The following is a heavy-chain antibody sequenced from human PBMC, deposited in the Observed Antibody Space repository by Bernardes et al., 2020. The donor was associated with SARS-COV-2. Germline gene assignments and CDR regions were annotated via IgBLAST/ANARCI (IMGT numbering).Heavy chain of an antibody. Sequence: GSLRLSCAASGFTFSSYSMNWVRQAPGKGLEWVSSISSRSSYTNYADSVKGRFTISRDNAKNSLYLQMESLRAEDTAVYYCARDVGGTDWRFGFDVWGPGTTVHVSS. CDR1: GFTFSSYS. D-gene: IGHD3-9*01. V-gene: IGHV3-21*01. CDR2: ISSRSSYT. J-gene: IGHJ3*01. CDR3: ARDVGGTDWRFGFDV.